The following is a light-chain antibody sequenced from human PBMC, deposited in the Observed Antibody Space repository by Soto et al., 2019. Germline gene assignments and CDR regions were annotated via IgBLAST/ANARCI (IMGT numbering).Light chain of an antibody. CDR2: DVN. CDR3: SSYTSSAPFYV. J-gene: IGLJ1*01. CDR1: STDVDGYDY. Sequence: SVLPKPASVSVSPGQSITISCTGASTDVDGYDYVSWYQQHPGQAPKLMIYDVNNRPSGVSYRFSGSKSGDTASLTISGLQAEDDADYYCSSYTSSAPFYVFGTGTKVTVL. V-gene: IGLV2-14*03.